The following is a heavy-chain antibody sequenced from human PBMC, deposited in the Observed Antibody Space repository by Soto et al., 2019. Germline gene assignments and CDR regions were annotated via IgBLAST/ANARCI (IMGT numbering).Heavy chain of an antibody. Sequence: SLRLSCAASGFTFSSYGMHWVRQAPGKGLEWVAVISYDGSNKYYADSVKGRFTISRDNSKNTLYLQMNSLRAEDTAVYYCAKDRELSITMVRGVEYGMDVWGQGTTVTVSS. J-gene: IGHJ6*02. CDR2: ISYDGSNK. CDR3: AKDRELSITMVRGVEYGMDV. D-gene: IGHD3-10*01. CDR1: GFTFSSYG. V-gene: IGHV3-30*18.